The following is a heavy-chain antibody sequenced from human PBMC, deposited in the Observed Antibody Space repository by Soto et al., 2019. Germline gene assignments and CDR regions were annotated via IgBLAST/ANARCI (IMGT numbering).Heavy chain of an antibody. V-gene: IGHV3-15*01. Sequence: GGSLRLSCAASGFTFSNAWMSWVRQAPGKGLEWVGRIKSKTDGGTTDYAAPVKGRFTISRDDSKNTLYLQMNSLKTEDTAVYYCIIARRLFFGVNGGKGSWVTVSS. D-gene: IGHD3-3*01. CDR2: IKSKTDGGTT. CDR3: IIARRLFFGVN. J-gene: IGHJ4*02. CDR1: GFTFSNAW.